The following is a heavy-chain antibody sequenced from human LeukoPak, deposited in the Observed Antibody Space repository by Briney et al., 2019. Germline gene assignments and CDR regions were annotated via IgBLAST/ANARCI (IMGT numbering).Heavy chain of an antibody. V-gene: IGHV1-8*01. CDR2: MNPNSGNT. J-gene: IGHJ4*02. Sequence: GASVRVSCKASGYTFTSYDINWVRQATGQGLEWMGWMNPNSGNTGYAQKLQGRVTMTTDTSTSTAYMELRSLRSDDTAVYYCARSRTAAALAGYWGQGTLVTVSS. D-gene: IGHD6-13*01. CDR1: GYTFTSYD. CDR3: ARSRTAAALAGY.